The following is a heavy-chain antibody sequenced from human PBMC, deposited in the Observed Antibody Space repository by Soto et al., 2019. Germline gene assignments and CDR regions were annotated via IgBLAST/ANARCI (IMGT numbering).Heavy chain of an antibody. D-gene: IGHD3-3*01. CDR3: ASARFGVVPFDY. CDR1: GGTFSSYT. CDR2: IIPILGIA. V-gene: IGHV1-69*02. J-gene: IGHJ4*02. Sequence: GASVKVSCKASGGTFSSYTISWVRQAPGQGLEWMGRIIPILGIANYAQKFQGRVTITADKSTSTAYMELSSLRSEDTAVYYCASARFGVVPFDYWGQGTLVTVSS.